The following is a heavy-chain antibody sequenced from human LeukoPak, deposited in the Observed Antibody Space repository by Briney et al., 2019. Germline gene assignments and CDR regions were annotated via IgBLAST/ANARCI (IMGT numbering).Heavy chain of an antibody. CDR2: INPDSGAT. Sequence: SVKVSCKASGYTFTYYYIHWVRQAPGQGLEWMGWINPDSGATNSAQKFQGRVTVTRDTSISTVYMELSGLRSDDTAVYYCARRRTVINKDPLGFDYWGQGTLVTVSS. CDR1: GYTFTYYY. J-gene: IGHJ4*02. D-gene: IGHD4-23*01. V-gene: IGHV1-2*02. CDR3: ARRRTVINKDPLGFDY.